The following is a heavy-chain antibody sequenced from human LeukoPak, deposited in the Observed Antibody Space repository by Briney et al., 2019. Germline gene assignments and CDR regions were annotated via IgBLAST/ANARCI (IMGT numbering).Heavy chain of an antibody. J-gene: IGHJ6*04. V-gene: IGHV3-7*02. D-gene: IGHD1-26*01. CDR1: GFPFSSFW. CDR3: AGGGVGGGMDV. Sequence: GGSLRLSCAGAGFPFSSFWMSWVRPAPGKGLEWVANIKQDGSQTYYVDSVKGRFTISRDNAKNSLYLQMTSLRDEDTAVYYCAGGGVGGGMDVWGKGTTVTVSS. CDR2: IKQDGSQT.